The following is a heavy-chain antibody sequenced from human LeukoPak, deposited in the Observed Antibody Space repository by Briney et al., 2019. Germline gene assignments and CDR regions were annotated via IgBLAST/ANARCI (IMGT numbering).Heavy chain of an antibody. J-gene: IGHJ6*02. D-gene: IGHD2-15*01. CDR3: ARGIVVVVAGTPYYYGMDV. V-gene: IGHV4-4*07. Sequence: SETLSLTCTVSGGSISIYYWSCIRQPAGKGLEWIGRIYTSGSTNYNPSLKSRVTMSVDTSKNQFSLKLSSVTAADAAVYYCARGIVVVVAGTPYYYGMDVWGQGTTVTVSS. CDR1: GGSISIYY. CDR2: IYTSGST.